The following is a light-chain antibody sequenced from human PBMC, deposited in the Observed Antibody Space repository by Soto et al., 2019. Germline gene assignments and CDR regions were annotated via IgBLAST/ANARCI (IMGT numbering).Light chain of an antibody. V-gene: IGKV1-12*01. CDR2: AAS. J-gene: IGKJ4*01. CDR1: QGITSW. Sequence: DIQMTQSPSSVSASVGDRVTITCRARQGITSWLAWYQQKPGRAPKLLIYAASNLQSGVPSMYSGSGYGTDFTLNISNLQPEDFATYYCQQTSSFPLTFGGGTKVEIK. CDR3: QQTSSFPLT.